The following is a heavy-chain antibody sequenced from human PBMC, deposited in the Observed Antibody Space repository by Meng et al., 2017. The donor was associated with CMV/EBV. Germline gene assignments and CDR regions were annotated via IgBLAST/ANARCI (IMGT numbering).Heavy chain of an antibody. D-gene: IGHD6-6*01. Sequence: QVQLVQSGAEVKKPXXXXXVSCKASGGTFSSYAISWVRQAPGQGLEWMGGIIPIFGTVNYAQKFQGRVTITADESTSTAYMELSSLRSEDTAVYYCARVSSPLVLDPWGQGTLVTVSS. CDR2: IIPIFGTV. J-gene: IGHJ5*02. V-gene: IGHV1-69*12. CDR1: GGTFSSYA. CDR3: ARVSSPLVLDP.